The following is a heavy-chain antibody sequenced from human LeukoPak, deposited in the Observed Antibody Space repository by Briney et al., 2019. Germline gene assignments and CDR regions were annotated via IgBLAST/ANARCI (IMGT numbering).Heavy chain of an antibody. CDR2: ISPGDSNT. Sequence: PGEPLKISCKGSGYTFTGHWIGWVRQLPGKGLEWMGIISPGDSNTKYSPSFQGQVTISADKSISTAYLQWSSLKASDTAMYYCAREYYGSTDYWGQGTLVTVSS. CDR3: AREYYGSTDY. J-gene: IGHJ4*02. CDR1: GYTFTGHW. D-gene: IGHD3-10*01. V-gene: IGHV5-51*01.